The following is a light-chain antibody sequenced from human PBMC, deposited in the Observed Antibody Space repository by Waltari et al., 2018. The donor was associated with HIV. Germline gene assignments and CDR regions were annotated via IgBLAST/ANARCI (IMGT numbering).Light chain of an antibody. J-gene: IGLJ2*01. CDR3: AAWDDSLNGPV. Sequence: QSVLTQPPSASGTPGQRVTISCSGSSSNIRSNSVNWYQQLPGTAPKLLIYSNNQRSSGVPDRFSGSKSGTSASLASSGLQSEDEADYYCAAWDDSLNGPVFGGGTKLTVL. V-gene: IGLV1-44*01. CDR2: SNN. CDR1: SSNIRSNS.